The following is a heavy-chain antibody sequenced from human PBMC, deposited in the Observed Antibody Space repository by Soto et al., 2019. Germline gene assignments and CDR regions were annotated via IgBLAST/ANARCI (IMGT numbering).Heavy chain of an antibody. CDR2: ISGGGSYI. CDR3: ARDSDCHSTSCFFPPHV. V-gene: IGHV3-21*06. D-gene: IGHD2-2*01. J-gene: IGHJ6*02. Sequence: GGSLRLSCSASGFTFSYENMSWVRQVPGKGLEWVSGISGGGSYIFYADSVQGRFSISRDNPKNSLFPEMNSLRVEDTAVYYCARDSDCHSTSCFFPPHVWGQGTTVTVSS. CDR1: GFTFSYEN.